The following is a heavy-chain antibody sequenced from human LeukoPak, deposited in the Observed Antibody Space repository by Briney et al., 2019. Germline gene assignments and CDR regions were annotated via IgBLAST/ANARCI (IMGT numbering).Heavy chain of an antibody. D-gene: IGHD6-19*01. CDR2: INPNSGGT. CDR3: ARDQYSSGWYKVGD. V-gene: IGHV1-2*02. J-gene: IGHJ4*02. CDR1: GYTFTGYY. Sequence: GSVSVSCKASGYTFTGYYMHWVRQAPGQGVEWVGWINPNSGGTNYAQKFPGGVTMTRDTSISTAYMELSRLRSDDTAVYYCARDQYSSGWYKVGDWGQGTLVTVSS.